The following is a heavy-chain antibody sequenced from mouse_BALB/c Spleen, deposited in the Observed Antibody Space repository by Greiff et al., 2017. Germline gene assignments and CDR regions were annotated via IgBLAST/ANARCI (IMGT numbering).Heavy chain of an antibody. CDR3: ARDYDEAMDY. Sequence: EVKLQESGGGLVKPGGSLKLSCAASGFTFSSYAMSWVRQSPEKRLEWVAEISSGGSYTYYPDTVTGRFTISRDNAKNTLYLEMSSLRSEDTAMYYCARDYDEAMDYWGQGTSVTVSS. CDR2: ISSGGSYT. V-gene: IGHV5-9-4*01. CDR1: GFTFSSYA. J-gene: IGHJ4*01. D-gene: IGHD2-12*01.